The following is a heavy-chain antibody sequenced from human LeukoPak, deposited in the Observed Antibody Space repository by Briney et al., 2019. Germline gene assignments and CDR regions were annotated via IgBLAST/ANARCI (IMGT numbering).Heavy chain of an antibody. Sequence: PGGSLRLSCAASGFTFSSYSMNWVRQAPGEGLEWVSSISSSSSYIYYADSVKGRFTISRDNAKNSLYLQMNSLRAEDTAVYYCARESRQWLVLGGVDYWGQGTLVTVSS. V-gene: IGHV3-21*01. J-gene: IGHJ4*02. CDR2: ISSSSSYI. CDR3: ARESRQWLVLGGVDY. CDR1: GFTFSSYS. D-gene: IGHD6-19*01.